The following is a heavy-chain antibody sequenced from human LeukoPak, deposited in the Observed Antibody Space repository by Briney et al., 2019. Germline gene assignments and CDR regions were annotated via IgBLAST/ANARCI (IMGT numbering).Heavy chain of an antibody. V-gene: IGHV4-38-2*02. Sequence: SETLSLTCTVSGYSISSGYYWGWIRQPPGKGLEWIGSIYYSGSTYYNPSLKSRVTISVDTSKNQFSLKLSSVTAADTAVYYCARGLNGLRFPYMDVWGKGTTVTVSS. CDR3: ARGLNGLRFPYMDV. CDR1: GYSISSGYY. CDR2: IYYSGST. D-gene: IGHD3-3*01. J-gene: IGHJ6*03.